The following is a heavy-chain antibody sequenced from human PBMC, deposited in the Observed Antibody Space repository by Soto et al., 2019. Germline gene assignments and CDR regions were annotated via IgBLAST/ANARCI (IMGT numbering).Heavy chain of an antibody. CDR2: IYPGDSDT. V-gene: IGHV5-51*01. CDR3: TAPVSGYDRVPFRKKPTYYYYYGMDV. D-gene: IGHD5-12*01. CDR1: GYSFTSYW. Sequence: PGESLKISCKGSGYSFTSYWIGWVRQMPGKGLEWMGIIYPGDSDTRYSPSFQGQVTISADKSISTAYLQWSSLKASDTAMYYCTAPVSGYDRVPFRKKPTYYYYYGMDVWGQGTTVTVSS. J-gene: IGHJ6*02.